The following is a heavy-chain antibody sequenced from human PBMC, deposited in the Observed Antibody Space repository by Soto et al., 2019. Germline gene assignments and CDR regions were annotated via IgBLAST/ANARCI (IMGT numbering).Heavy chain of an antibody. V-gene: IGHV1-46*01. CDR3: ARAPRGGVIIVITSAQIDY. Sequence: ASVKVSCKASGYDLTDHYIHWVRQAPGQGLEWMGIISPDGGSTRYSQQFQARITMTRDTSTSTVYMELSSLRSEDTAVYYCARAPRGGVIIVITSAQIDYWGQGTLVTVSS. CDR2: ISPDGGST. J-gene: IGHJ4*02. CDR1: GYDLTDHY. D-gene: IGHD3-10*01.